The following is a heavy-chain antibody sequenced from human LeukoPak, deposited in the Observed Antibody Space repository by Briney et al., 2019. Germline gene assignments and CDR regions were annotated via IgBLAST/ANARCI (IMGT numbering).Heavy chain of an antibody. CDR3: AKDPDYYGSGSPDY. D-gene: IGHD3-10*01. V-gene: IGHV3-23*01. CDR2: ISGSGGST. CDR1: GFTFSSYA. J-gene: IGHJ4*02. Sequence: GGSLRLSCAASGFTFSSYAMSWVRQAPGKGLEWVSAISGSGGSTYYADSVKGRFTISRDNSKNTLYLRMNSLRAEDTAVYYCAKDPDYYGSGSPDYWGQGTLVTVSS.